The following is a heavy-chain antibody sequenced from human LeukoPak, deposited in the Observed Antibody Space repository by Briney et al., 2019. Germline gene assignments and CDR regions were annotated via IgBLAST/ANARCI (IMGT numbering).Heavy chain of an antibody. CDR3: ARVGYCTNGVCSDFDY. D-gene: IGHD2-8*01. Sequence: ASVKLSCKASGYTFTGYYMHWVRQAPGQGLEWMGRINPNSGGTNYAQKFQGRVTMTRDTSISTAYMELSRLRSDDTAVYYCARVGYCTNGVCSDFDYWGQGTLVTVSS. J-gene: IGHJ4*02. CDR1: GYTFTGYY. CDR2: INPNSGGT. V-gene: IGHV1-2*06.